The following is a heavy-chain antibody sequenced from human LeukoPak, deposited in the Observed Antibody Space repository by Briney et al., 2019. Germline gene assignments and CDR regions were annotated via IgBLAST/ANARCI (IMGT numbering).Heavy chain of an antibody. V-gene: IGHV3-48*01. CDR2: ISSSSSTI. J-gene: IGHJ6*02. D-gene: IGHD3-10*01. CDR3: ARDMGGYYYYYGMDV. Sequence: GGSLRLSCAASGFTFSSYSMNWARQAPGKGLEWVSYISSSSSTIYYADSVKGRFTISRDNAKNSLYLQMNSLRAEDTAVYYCARDMGGYYYYYGMDVWGQGTTVTVSS. CDR1: GFTFSSYS.